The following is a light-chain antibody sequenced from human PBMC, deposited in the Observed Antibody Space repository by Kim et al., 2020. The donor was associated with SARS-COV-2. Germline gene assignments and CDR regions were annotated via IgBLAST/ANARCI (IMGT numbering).Light chain of an antibody. J-gene: IGKJ4*01. CDR1: QGISNS. V-gene: IGKV1-NL1*01. CDR2: TTS. CDR3: QQYYSVPLT. Sequence: DIQMTQSPSSLSASVGDRVTITCRASQGISNSLAWYQQKSGKAPNLLLYTTSTLQSGVPSRFSGSGFGTDYTLTISSLQPEDFATYYCQQYYSVPLTFGGGTKVDIK.